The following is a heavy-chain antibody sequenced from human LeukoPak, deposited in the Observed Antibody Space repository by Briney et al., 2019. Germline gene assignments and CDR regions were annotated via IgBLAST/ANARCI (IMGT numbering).Heavy chain of an antibody. CDR1: GYSFSSYW. CDR2: IYPGDSDT. V-gene: IGHV5-51*01. J-gene: IGHJ4*02. CDR3: ARQIRDFDY. Sequence: GESLKISCKGSGYSFSSYWIGWVRQMPGKGLEWMGIIYPGDSDTSYSPSFQGHVTISADKSISTAYLQWSSLKASDTAMYFCARQIRDFDYWGQGTLVTVSS.